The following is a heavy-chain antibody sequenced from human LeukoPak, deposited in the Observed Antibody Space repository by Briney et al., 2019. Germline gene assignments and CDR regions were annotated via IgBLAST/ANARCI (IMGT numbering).Heavy chain of an antibody. CDR1: GGTFSSYA. V-gene: IGHV1-69*13. Sequence: ASVKVSCKASGGTFSSYASSWVRQAPGQGLEWMGGIIPIFGTANYAQKFQGRVTITADESTSTAYMELSSLRSEDTAVYYCARVQDYGDYYFDYWGQGTLVTVSS. CDR2: IIPIFGTA. CDR3: ARVQDYGDYYFDY. J-gene: IGHJ4*02. D-gene: IGHD4-17*01.